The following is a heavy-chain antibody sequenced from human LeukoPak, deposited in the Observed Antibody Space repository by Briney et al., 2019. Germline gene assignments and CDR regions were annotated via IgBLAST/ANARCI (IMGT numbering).Heavy chain of an antibody. CDR1: GYSFTSYG. D-gene: IGHD5-18*01. CDR2: ISTDNGNT. J-gene: IGHJ4*02. V-gene: IGHV1-18*04. Sequence: EASVKVSFKSSGYSFTSYGINWVRQAPGQGLEWMGWISTDNGNTDYAQNLQGRVTMTTDTSTSTAYMEVRSLRSDDTAVYYCARAYSYGYGPLDYWGQGTLVTVSS. CDR3: ARAYSYGYGPLDY.